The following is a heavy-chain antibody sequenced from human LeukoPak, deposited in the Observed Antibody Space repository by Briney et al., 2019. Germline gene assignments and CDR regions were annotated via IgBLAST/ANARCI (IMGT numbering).Heavy chain of an antibody. CDR1: GLTFRSYW. Sequence: GGSLRLSCAGSGLTFRSYWMNWVRQAPGKGLEWLAIIKQDGTEKHYKGSVEGRFTISRDNAKNSLHLQMNSLRAEDTAVYYCAGGSGYLITSWGQGTPVTVSS. J-gene: IGHJ5*02. V-gene: IGHV3-7*01. CDR2: IKQDGTEK. D-gene: IGHD3-9*01. CDR3: AGGSGYLITS.